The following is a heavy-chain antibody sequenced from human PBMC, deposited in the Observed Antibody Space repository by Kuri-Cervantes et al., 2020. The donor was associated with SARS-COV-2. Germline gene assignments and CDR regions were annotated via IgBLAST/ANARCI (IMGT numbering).Heavy chain of an antibody. CDR3: ASLSNLEWLPP. CDR2: ISSNGGST. Sequence: GGSLRLSCSASGFTFSSYAMHWVRQTPGKGLEYVSAISSNGGSTYYADSVKGRFTISRDNSKNTLYLQMNSLRTEDTAVYYCASLSNLEWLPPWGQGTLVTVSS. J-gene: IGHJ5*02. V-gene: IGHV3-64*04. D-gene: IGHD3-3*01. CDR1: GFTFSSYA.